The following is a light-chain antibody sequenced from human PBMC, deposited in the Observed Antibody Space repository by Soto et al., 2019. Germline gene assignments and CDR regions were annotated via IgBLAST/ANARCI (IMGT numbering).Light chain of an antibody. Sequence: QAVVTQEPSLTVSPGGTVTLTCGSSTGAVTSGHHPYWFQQKPGQAPRTLIYDANNKHSWTPARFSGSFLGGKAALTLSGXXXXXXXXYYCLLSYNDARPLFGGGTKLTVL. CDR3: LLSYNDARPL. J-gene: IGLJ2*01. CDR2: DAN. V-gene: IGLV7-46*01. CDR1: TGAVTSGHH.